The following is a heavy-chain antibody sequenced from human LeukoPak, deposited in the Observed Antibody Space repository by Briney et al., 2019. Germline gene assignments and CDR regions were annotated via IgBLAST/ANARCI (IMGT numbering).Heavy chain of an antibody. CDR3: ARADLRGYSLDY. CDR2: IGTAGDT. J-gene: IGHJ4*02. D-gene: IGHD5-18*01. CDR1: GFTFNSYD. V-gene: IGHV3-13*01. Sequence: GGSLRLSCAASGFTFNSYDMHWVRHTTGRGLEWVSGIGTAGDTYSPGSVKGRFTISRENAKNSLYLQMNSLRAGDTAVYYCARADLRGYSLDYWGQGTLVTVSS.